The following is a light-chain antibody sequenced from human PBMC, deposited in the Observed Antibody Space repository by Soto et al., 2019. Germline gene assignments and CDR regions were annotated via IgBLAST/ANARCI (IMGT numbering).Light chain of an antibody. V-gene: IGKV1-5*03. Sequence: DIQMTQSPSTLSASVGDRVTITCRASQSISSWLAWYQQKPGKAPKLLIYKASSLESGVPSRFSGSGSGTEFTLTISSPQPDDFATYYCQQYSSYWAFGQGTKVEIK. CDR1: QSISSW. J-gene: IGKJ1*01. CDR2: KAS. CDR3: QQYSSYWA.